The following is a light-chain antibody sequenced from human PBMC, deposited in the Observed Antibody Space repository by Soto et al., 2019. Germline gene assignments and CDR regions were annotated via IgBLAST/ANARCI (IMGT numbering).Light chain of an antibody. CDR3: QNYNSAPIT. CDR2: VAS. V-gene: IGKV1-27*01. CDR1: QGISNY. J-gene: IGKJ5*01. Sequence: DIQMTQSPSSLSASVGDRVTITCRASQGISNYLAWYQQKPGQVPKLLIYVASTLQSGVSSRFSGRGSGTDFSLSISSRQPEDVATYYCQNYNSAPITFGQGTRLEIK.